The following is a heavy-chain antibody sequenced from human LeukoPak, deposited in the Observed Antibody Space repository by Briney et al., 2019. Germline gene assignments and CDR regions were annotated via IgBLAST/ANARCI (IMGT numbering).Heavy chain of an antibody. CDR2: IRPETGEP. J-gene: IGHJ4*02. CDR3: SADSGRSYFYFDF. CDR1: GFGLSVLS. Sequence: ASVKVSCKISGFGLSVLSIHWMRQAPGKGLEWVGGIRPETGEPIFAQKFRGRVTITEDTFTDTGYLELRGLTSEDTAVYYCSADSGRSYFYFDFWGQGTLVTVSS. V-gene: IGHV1-24*01. D-gene: IGHD3-10*01.